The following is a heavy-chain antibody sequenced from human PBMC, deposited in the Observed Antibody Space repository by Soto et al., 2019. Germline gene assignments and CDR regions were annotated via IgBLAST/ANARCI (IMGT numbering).Heavy chain of an antibody. CDR2: INHSGST. Sequence: PSETLSLTCAVYGGSFSGYYWSWIRQPPGKGLEWIGEINHSGSTNYNPSLKSRVTISVDTSKDQFSLKLSSVTAADTAVYYCARGKALXLYFDYWGQGTLVTVSS. CDR1: GGSFSGYY. V-gene: IGHV4-34*01. J-gene: IGHJ4*02. CDR3: ARGKALXLYFDY.